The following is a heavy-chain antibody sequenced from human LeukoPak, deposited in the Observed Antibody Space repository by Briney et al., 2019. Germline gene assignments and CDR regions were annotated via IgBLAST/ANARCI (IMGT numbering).Heavy chain of an antibody. D-gene: IGHD3-10*02. Sequence: GGSLRLSCAASGFTFSSYSMNWVRQAPGKGLEWVSSISTSSIYIYYADSMKGRFTISRDNAKNSLYLQMNSLRAEDTAVYYCARGTMFPYYFDYWGQGTLVTVSS. V-gene: IGHV3-21*01. J-gene: IGHJ4*02. CDR1: GFTFSSYS. CDR2: ISTSSIYI. CDR3: ARGTMFPYYFDY.